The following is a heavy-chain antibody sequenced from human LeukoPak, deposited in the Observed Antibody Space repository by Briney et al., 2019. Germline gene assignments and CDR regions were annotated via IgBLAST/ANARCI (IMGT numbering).Heavy chain of an antibody. CDR3: ARGLLMGLYGTGSLDY. D-gene: IGHD1-14*01. V-gene: IGHV4-59*01. Sequence: SETLSLTCTVSGGSISSYYWSWIRQPPGKGLEWIGYIYYSGSTNYNPSLKSRVTISVDTSKNQFSLKLSSVTAADTAVYYCARGLLMGLYGTGSLDYWGQGTLVTVSS. CDR1: GGSISSYY. CDR2: IYYSGST. J-gene: IGHJ4*02.